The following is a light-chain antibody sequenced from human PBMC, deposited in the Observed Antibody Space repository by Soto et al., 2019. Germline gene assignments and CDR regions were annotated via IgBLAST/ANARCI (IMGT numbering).Light chain of an antibody. J-gene: IGKJ1*01. CDR2: KAS. CDR1: QSISSW. Sequence: DIQMTQSPSTLSASVGDSVTITCRASQSISSWLAWYQQKPGKAPKLLIYKASFLESGVPSRFSGSGSGTEFTLTINSLQPDDFATYYCQQYNTYSGTFGQGTKVEIK. CDR3: QQYNTYSGT. V-gene: IGKV1-5*03.